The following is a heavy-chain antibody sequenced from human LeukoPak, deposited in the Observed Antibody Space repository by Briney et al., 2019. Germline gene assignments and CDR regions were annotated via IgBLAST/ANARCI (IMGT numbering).Heavy chain of an antibody. Sequence: SETLSLTCSVSGYFISSEYYWGWIRQPPGKGLEWIGEINHSGSTNYNPSLKSRVTISVDTSKNQFSLKLSSVTAADTAVYYCARGRITMVRGVTPGRAFDIWGQGTMVTVSS. D-gene: IGHD3-10*01. CDR1: GYFISSEYY. V-gene: IGHV4-38-2*02. J-gene: IGHJ3*02. CDR2: INHSGST. CDR3: ARGRITMVRGVTPGRAFDI.